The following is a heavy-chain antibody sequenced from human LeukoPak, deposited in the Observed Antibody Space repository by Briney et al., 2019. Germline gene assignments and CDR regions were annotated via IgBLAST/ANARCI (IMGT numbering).Heavy chain of an antibody. CDR2: IYYSGST. Sequence: SETLSLTCTVSDGSISYFYWSWIRQPPGKGLEWIGYIYYSGSTPYNPSLKSRVTISVDTSKNQFSLKLSSVTAADTAVYYCARDQGSDYWGQGTLVTVSS. CDR3: ARDQGSDY. V-gene: IGHV4-59*12. CDR1: DGSISYFY. J-gene: IGHJ4*02.